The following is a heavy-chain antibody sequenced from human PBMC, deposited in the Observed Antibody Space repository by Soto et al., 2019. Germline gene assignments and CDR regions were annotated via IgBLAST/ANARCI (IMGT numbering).Heavy chain of an antibody. CDR1: GFTFSRYW. D-gene: IGHD6-13*01. Sequence: EVQLVESGGGVVQPGGSLRLSCAASGFTFSRYWMSWVRQGPGKGLEWVANIKLDGSEENYVDSVKGRFTISRDNAKNSLYLQMNSLRVEDTAVYYCARDCGYSSSWYPYHYYGMDVWGQGTTVSVSS. CDR3: ARDCGYSSSWYPYHYYGMDV. CDR2: IKLDGSEE. V-gene: IGHV3-7*01. J-gene: IGHJ6*01.